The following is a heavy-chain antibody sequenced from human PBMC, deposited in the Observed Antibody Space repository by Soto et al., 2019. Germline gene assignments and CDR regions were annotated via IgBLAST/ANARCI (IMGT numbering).Heavy chain of an antibody. D-gene: IGHD2-21*02. J-gene: IGHJ4*02. CDR1: GGTFSSYA. Sequence: GASVKVSCKASGGTFSSYAISWVRQAPGQGLEWMGGIIPIFGTANYAQKFQGRVTITADESTSTAYMELSSLRSEDTAVYYCARGARPGGNSYFDYWGQGTLVTVSS. CDR2: IIPIFGTA. V-gene: IGHV1-69*13. CDR3: ARGARPGGNSYFDY.